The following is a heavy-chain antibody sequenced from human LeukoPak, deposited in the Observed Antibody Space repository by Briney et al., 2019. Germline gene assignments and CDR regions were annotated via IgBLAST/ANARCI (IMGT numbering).Heavy chain of an antibody. D-gene: IGHD5-18*01. Sequence: GGSLRLSCAASRFTFSNYGMHWVRQAPGKGLEWVAVIWYDGSNKYYADSVKGRFTISRDNSKNTLYLQMNSLRAEDTAVYYCARDPGRGYTYGYGFDYWGQGTLVAVSS. CDR3: ARDPGRGYTYGYGFDY. J-gene: IGHJ4*02. V-gene: IGHV3-33*01. CDR1: RFTFSNYG. CDR2: IWYDGSNK.